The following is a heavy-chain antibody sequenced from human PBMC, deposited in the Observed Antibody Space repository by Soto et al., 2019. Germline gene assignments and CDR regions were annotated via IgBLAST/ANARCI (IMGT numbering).Heavy chain of an antibody. CDR1: EFTFSNFG. V-gene: IGHV3-30*18. CDR2: ISYNGNSK. CDR3: AKGGRQWLVTSDFNY. J-gene: IGHJ4*02. Sequence: GGSLRLSCAASEFTFSNFGMQWVRQAPGKGLEWVAAISYNGNSKYYGDSVKGRFTISRDSSKNTVSLEMTSLRAEDTAVYYCAKGGRQWLVTSDFNYWGQGALVTVSS. D-gene: IGHD6-19*01.